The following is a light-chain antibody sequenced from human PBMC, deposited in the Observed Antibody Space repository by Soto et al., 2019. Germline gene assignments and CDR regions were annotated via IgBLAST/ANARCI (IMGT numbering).Light chain of an antibody. J-gene: IGLJ1*01. CDR2: EVS. V-gene: IGLV2-8*01. CDR3: SSYTSSSTLYYV. Sequence: QSALTQPPSASGSPGQSVTISCTGTSSDFGGYNYVSWYQQHPGKAPKLMIYEVSKRPSGVPERFSGSKSGNTASLTVSGLQADDEADYYCSSYTSSSTLYYVFGTGTKLTVL. CDR1: SSDFGGYNY.